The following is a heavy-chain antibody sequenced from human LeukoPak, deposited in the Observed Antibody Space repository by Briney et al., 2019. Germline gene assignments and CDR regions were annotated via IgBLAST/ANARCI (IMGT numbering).Heavy chain of an antibody. CDR3: DRYYVMDL. J-gene: IGHJ6*02. CDR2: IYSGGST. CDR1: GFPVSSYY. Sequence: PGGSLRLSCAASGFPVSSYYMSWVRQAPGKGLEWVSVIYSGGSTYYADSVKGRFTISRDSSKNTLYLQMNRLRAEDTAVYYCDRYYVMDLPVQGTSVTVSS. V-gene: IGHV3-53*01.